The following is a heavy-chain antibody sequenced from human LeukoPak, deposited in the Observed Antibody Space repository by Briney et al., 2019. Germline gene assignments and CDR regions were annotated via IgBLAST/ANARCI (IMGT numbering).Heavy chain of an antibody. CDR1: GFTFSSYA. Sequence: PGGSLRLSCSASGFTFSSYAMHWVRQAPGKGLEYVSAISSNGGSTYYADSVKGRFTISRDNSKNTLYLQVSSLRAEDTAVYYCVKGMDIAMVSAFDYWGQGTLVTVSS. J-gene: IGHJ4*02. V-gene: IGHV3-64D*09. CDR2: ISSNGGST. D-gene: IGHD5-18*01. CDR3: VKGMDIAMVSAFDY.